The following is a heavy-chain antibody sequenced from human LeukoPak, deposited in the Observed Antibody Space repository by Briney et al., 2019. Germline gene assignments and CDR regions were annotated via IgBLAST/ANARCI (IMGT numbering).Heavy chain of an antibody. CDR2: SITILGIA. CDR3: ARASHHYYDSSGHEP. V-gene: IGHV1-69*04. J-gene: IGHJ5*02. Sequence: ASVKLSCKAAGCTFSSYAISWVRHAPGQGLEWMGRSITILGIANYAQKFQGRVTITADKSTSTAYMELSSLRSEDTAVYYCARASHHYYDSSGHEPWGERTLVTVSS. D-gene: IGHD3-22*01. CDR1: GCTFSSYA.